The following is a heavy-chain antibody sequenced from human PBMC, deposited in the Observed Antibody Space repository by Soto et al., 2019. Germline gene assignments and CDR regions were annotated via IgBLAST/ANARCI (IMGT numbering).Heavy chain of an antibody. CDR2: ISSRSTNI. D-gene: IGHD6-19*01. CDR3: AKFTEPGYSSIWYYFEY. CDR1: GFTFSGYS. V-gene: IGHV3-21*06. Sequence: PWGSLRLSCVVSGFTFSGYSMAWVRQAPGRGLEWVASISSRSTNIDYADSVKGRFTISRDNAKNLVSLQMSSLRGEDTALYYCAKFTEPGYSSIWYYFEYWGQGTPVTVSS. J-gene: IGHJ4*02.